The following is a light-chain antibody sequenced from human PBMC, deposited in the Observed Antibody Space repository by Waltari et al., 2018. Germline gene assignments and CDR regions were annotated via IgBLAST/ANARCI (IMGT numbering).Light chain of an antibody. CDR3: QQYNNWLTWS. Sequence: EIVMTQSPATLSVSPGERATLSCRASQSVDSNLAWYQQKPGQAPRLLIFVASTRATGIPARFSGSGSGTEFTLTISSLQSEDFAVYYCQQYNNWLTWSFGQGTKVEIK. J-gene: IGKJ1*01. CDR1: QSVDSN. CDR2: VAS. V-gene: IGKV3-15*01.